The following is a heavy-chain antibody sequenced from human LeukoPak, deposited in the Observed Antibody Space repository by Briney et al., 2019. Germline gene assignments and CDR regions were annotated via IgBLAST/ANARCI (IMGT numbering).Heavy chain of an antibody. Sequence: SETLSLTCAVYGGSFSGYYWSWIRQPPGKGLEWIGEINHSGSTNYNPSLKSRVTISVDTSKNQFSLKLSSVTAADTAVYYCARSLGGYDFLGAFDIWGQGTMVTVSS. CDR1: GGSFSGYY. CDR3: ARSLGGYDFLGAFDI. V-gene: IGHV4-34*01. J-gene: IGHJ3*02. D-gene: IGHD5-12*01. CDR2: INHSGST.